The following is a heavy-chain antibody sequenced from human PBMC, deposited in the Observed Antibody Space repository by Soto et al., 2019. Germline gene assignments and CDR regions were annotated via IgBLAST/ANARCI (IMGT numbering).Heavy chain of an antibody. CDR1: GYTFTSYY. J-gene: IGHJ4*02. V-gene: IGHV1-46*01. CDR3: ARDGRSAYSSAWYYCDY. D-gene: IGHD6-19*01. Sequence: QVQLVQSGAEVKKPGASVKVSCKASGYTFTSYYMHWVRQAPGQGLEWMGIINPSGGSTSYAQKFQGRVTMTRDTSTSTVYMELSSLRSEETAVYYCARDGRSAYSSAWYYCDYWGQGTLVTVSS. CDR2: INPSGGST.